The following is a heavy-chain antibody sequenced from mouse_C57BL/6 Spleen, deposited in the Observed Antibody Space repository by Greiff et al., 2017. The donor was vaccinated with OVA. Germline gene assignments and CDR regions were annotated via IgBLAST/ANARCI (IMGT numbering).Heavy chain of an antibody. V-gene: IGHV1-82*01. J-gene: IGHJ3*01. Sequence: VQLQESGPELVKPGASVKISCKASGYAFSSSWMNWVKQRPGKGLEWIGRIYPGDGDTNYNGKFKGKATLTADKSSSTAYMQLSSLTSEDSAVYFCARETVKGFAYWGQGTLVTVSA. CDR3: ARETVKGFAY. CDR1: GYAFSSSW. D-gene: IGHD1-1*01. CDR2: IYPGDGDT.